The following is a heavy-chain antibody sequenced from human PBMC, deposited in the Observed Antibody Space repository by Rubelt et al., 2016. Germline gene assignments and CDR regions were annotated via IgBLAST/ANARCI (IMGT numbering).Heavy chain of an antibody. D-gene: IGHD6-13*01. CDR1: GFTFSSYS. V-gene: IGHV3-9*01. CDR2: ISWNGGSI. CDR3: AKGRAAGTLSGGMDV. J-gene: IGHJ6*02. Sequence: ASGFTFSSYSMNWVRQAPGKGLEWVSGISWNGGSIGYADSVKGRFTISRDNAKNSLYLQMNSLRAEDTALYYCAKGRAAGTLSGGMDVWGQGTTVTVSS.